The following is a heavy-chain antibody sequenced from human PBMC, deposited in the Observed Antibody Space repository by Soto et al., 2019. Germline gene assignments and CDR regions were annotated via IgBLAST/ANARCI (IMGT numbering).Heavy chain of an antibody. CDR1: GFTFSSYA. J-gene: IGHJ1*01. D-gene: IGHD3-3*01. CDR2: ISGSGGST. Sequence: GGSLRLSCAASGFTFSSYAMSWVRQAPGKGLEWVSAISGSGGSTYYADSVKGRFTISRDNSKNTLDLQMNSLRAEDTAVYYGAKDQDNDFWSGYHEYFQHWGQGTLVTVSS. V-gene: IGHV3-23*01. CDR3: AKDQDNDFWSGYHEYFQH.